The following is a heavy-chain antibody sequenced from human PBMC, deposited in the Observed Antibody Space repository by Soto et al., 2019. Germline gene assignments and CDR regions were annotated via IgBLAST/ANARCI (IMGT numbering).Heavy chain of an antibody. CDR3: VREARVYYGSPDGYFDL. Sequence: QVQLAESGGAVVQPGRSLRLSCVASGFTFRSSGMHWVRQAPGKGLEWEAVIWYDGSEKYYTDSVKGRFTISRENSNNTLFLQMNRLRAEDTAVYFCVREARVYYGSPDGYFDLWGRGTLVTVSS. V-gene: IGHV3-33*01. J-gene: IGHJ2*01. D-gene: IGHD1-26*01. CDR1: GFTFRSSG. CDR2: IWYDGSEK.